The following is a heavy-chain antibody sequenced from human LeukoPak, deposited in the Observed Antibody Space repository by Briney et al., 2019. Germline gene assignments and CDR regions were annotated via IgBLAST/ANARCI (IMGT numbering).Heavy chain of an antibody. CDR3: ARVRGSGTYYYFDY. J-gene: IGHJ4*02. CDR1: GGTFSSYA. D-gene: IGHD1-26*01. Sequence: SVKVSCKASGGTFSSYAISWVRQAPGQGLEWMGRIIPILGIANYAQKFQGRVTITADKSTSTAYMELSSLRSEDTAVYYCARVRGSGTYYYFDYWGQGTLVTVSS. CDR2: IIPILGIA. V-gene: IGHV1-69*04.